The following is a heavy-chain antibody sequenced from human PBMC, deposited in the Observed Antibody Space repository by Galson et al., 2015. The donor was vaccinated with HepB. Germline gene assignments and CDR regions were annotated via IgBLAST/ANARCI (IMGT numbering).Heavy chain of an antibody. V-gene: IGHV3-30*04. CDR3: ARDPLYYSDHAYYYYGMDV. Sequence: SLRLSCAASGFTLSHYAMHWVRQAPGKGLEWVAIISYDGGDKYYTDSVRGRFTISRDNSKSTLYLQMNSLRTEDTAVYYCARDPLYYSDHAYYYYGMDVWGQGTTVTVSS. J-gene: IGHJ6*02. D-gene: IGHD3-22*01. CDR1: GFTLSHYA. CDR2: ISYDGGDK.